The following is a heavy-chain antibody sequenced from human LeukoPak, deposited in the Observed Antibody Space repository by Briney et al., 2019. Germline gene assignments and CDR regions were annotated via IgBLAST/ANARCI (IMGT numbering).Heavy chain of an antibody. CDR2: TYYRSKWYN. CDR1: GDSVSSNSAA. CDR3: ARGPYYYYYMDV. Sequence: QTLSLTCAISGDSVSSNSAAWNWIRQSPSIGLEWLGRTYYRSKWYNDYAVSVKSLIIINPDTSNNQFSLQLNSVTPEDTAVYYCARGPYYYYYMDVWGKGTTVTISS. V-gene: IGHV6-1*01. J-gene: IGHJ6*03.